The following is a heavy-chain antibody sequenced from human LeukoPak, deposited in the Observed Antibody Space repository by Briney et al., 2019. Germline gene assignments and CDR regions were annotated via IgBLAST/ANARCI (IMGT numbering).Heavy chain of an antibody. CDR2: ISSSGGTT. CDR3: AKVGGGYYYGSGSPPY. D-gene: IGHD3-10*01. V-gene: IGHV3-23*01. CDR1: RFTFSSYA. Sequence: GGPLRLSCAASRFTFSSYAMSWVRQAPGKGLEWVSIISSSGGTTYYADPVKGLFTISRDNSKNTLYLEMNSLRAEDTAIYYCAKVGGGYYYGSGSPPYWGQGTLVTAST. J-gene: IGHJ4*02.